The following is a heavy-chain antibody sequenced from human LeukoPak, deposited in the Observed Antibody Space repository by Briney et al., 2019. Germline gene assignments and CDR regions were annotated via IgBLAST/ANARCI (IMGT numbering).Heavy chain of an antibody. CDR2: INSGGTP. Sequence: SETLSLTCTVSGDSIGTSNYYWGWIRQPPGKGLEWLGTINSGGTPYYKASLAGRITISVATSQNQFSLKLTSVTAADTAVYYCAKSEAYYGTGKMRVDYWGQGTLVTVSS. CDR3: AKSEAYYGTGKMRVDY. CDR1: GDSIGTSNYY. D-gene: IGHD3-10*01. V-gene: IGHV4-39*01. J-gene: IGHJ4*02.